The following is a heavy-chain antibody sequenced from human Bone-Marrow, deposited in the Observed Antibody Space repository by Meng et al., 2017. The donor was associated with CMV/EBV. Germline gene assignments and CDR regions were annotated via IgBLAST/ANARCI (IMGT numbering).Heavy chain of an antibody. V-gene: IGHV3-23*01. Sequence: GESLKISCAASGFTFSSSAMSWVRQAPGKGLEWVSAISGSGRSIYYADSVKGRFTISRDNSKNTLYLQMNSLRAEDTAVYYCARVKLQYLNWFDPWGQGTLVTVSS. CDR2: ISGSGRSI. CDR1: GFTFSSSA. CDR3: ARVKLQYLNWFDP. D-gene: IGHD4-11*01. J-gene: IGHJ5*02.